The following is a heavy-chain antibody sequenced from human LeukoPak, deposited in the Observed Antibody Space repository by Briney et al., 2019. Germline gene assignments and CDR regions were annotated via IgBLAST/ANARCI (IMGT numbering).Heavy chain of an antibody. CDR2: FNWNGGST. CDR1: GFIFDNYG. Sequence: PGGSLRLSCAASGFIFDNYGMSWVRQAPGKGLEWVSGFNWNGGSTGYADSVRGRFTISRDNAKNSLHLQMNRLRAEDTALYYCASGRTASSYSVSHTDAFDIWGQGTMVTVSS. CDR3: ASGRTASSYSVSHTDAFDI. J-gene: IGHJ3*02. V-gene: IGHV3-20*04. D-gene: IGHD1-26*01.